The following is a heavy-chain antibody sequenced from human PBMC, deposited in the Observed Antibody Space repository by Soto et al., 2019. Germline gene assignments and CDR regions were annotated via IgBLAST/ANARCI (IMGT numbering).Heavy chain of an antibody. D-gene: IGHD4-17*01. Sequence: QLHLQESGPGLVKPSETLSLTCTVSGDSFSTSNYYWGWIRQPPGKGLEWIGNIFYGGGTGVTYSIPSLKSRVIISVDTSKNQFSLKLRSITAADTAFYFCARRGGGDSLFDSWGQGKLVTVSS. CDR1: GDSFSTSNYY. CDR3: ARRGGGDSLFDS. V-gene: IGHV4-39*01. CDR2: IFYGGGTGVT. J-gene: IGHJ4*02.